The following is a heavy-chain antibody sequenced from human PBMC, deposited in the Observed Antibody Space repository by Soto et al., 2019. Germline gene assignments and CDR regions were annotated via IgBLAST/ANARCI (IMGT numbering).Heavy chain of an antibody. CDR2: IYYSGST. V-gene: IGHV4-59*01. CDR1: DGSISSYY. Sequence: PSETLSLTCTISDGSISSYYWSWIRQPPGKGLEWIGYIYYSGSTNYNPSLKSRVTISVDTSKNQFSLKLSSVTAADTAVYYCARALYSYGPKFDPWGQGTLVTVSS. J-gene: IGHJ5*02. D-gene: IGHD5-18*01. CDR3: ARALYSYGPKFDP.